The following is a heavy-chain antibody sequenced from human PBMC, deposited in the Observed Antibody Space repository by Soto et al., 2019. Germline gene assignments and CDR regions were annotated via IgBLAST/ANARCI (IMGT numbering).Heavy chain of an antibody. Sequence: EVQLVESGGGLVKPGGSLRLHCAASGLTFSSYSMNWVRQAPGKGLEWVSSISSSSSYIYYADSVKGRFTISRENAKNSLYLQMNSLRAEDTAVYYGARIQLGYDAFDIWGQGTMVTVSS. V-gene: IGHV3-21*01. CDR1: GLTFSSYS. CDR3: ARIQLGYDAFDI. J-gene: IGHJ3*02. CDR2: ISSSSSYI. D-gene: IGHD6-6*01.